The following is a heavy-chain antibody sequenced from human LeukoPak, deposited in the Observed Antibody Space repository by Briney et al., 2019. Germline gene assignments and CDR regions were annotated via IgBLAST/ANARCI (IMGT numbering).Heavy chain of an antibody. CDR2: ISSSGSTI. J-gene: IGHJ6*03. D-gene: IGHD7-27*01. V-gene: IGHV3-48*03. Sequence: PGGSLRLSCAASGFTFSSYEMNWVRQAPGKGLEWVSYISSSGSTIYYADSVKGRLTISRDNAKNSLYLQMNSLRAEDTAVYYCAKLGINYYYMDVWGKGTTVTISS. CDR3: AKLGINYYYMDV. CDR1: GFTFSSYE.